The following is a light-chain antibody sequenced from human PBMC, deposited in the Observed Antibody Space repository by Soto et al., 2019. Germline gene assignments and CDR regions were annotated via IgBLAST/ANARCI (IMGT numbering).Light chain of an antibody. Sequence: DIVLTQSPDSLAVSLGERATINCKSSQSVLYSSNNKNYLAWYQQKPGQPPKLLIYWASTRESGVPDRFSGSGSGTDFTLTISSLQAEDVAVYYCQQYYSTLPPLGGGTKVEIK. CDR3: QQYYSTLPP. J-gene: IGKJ4*01. V-gene: IGKV4-1*01. CDR1: QSVLYSSNNKNY. CDR2: WAS.